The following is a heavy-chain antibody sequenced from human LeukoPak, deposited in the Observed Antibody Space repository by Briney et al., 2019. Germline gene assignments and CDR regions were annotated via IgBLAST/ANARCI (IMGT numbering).Heavy chain of an antibody. D-gene: IGHD6-6*01. Sequence: PGRSLRLSCAASGFTFGDYAMHWVRQAPGKGLEWVSGISWNSGGIGYADSVKGRFTISRDNAKNSLYLQMNSLRAEDTALYYCAKALLEYSTSSGWFDPWGQGTLVTVSS. J-gene: IGHJ5*02. CDR2: ISWNSGGI. CDR1: GFTFGDYA. V-gene: IGHV3-9*01. CDR3: AKALLEYSTSSGWFDP.